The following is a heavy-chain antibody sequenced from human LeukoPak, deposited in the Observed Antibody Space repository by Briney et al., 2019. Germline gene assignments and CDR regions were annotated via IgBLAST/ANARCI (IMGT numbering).Heavy chain of an antibody. CDR2: ISYDGSNK. D-gene: IGHD3-10*01. V-gene: IGHV3-30*04. CDR1: GFSFSNSA. CDR3: ARDHYYGSGSYTAFDF. J-gene: IGHJ4*02. Sequence: GGSLSLSCAASGFSFSNSAIHWVRHAPGKGLEWVAVISYDGSNKYHTDSVKGRFNISRDNSKNTLYMQVNTLRAEDTAVYHCARDHYYGSGSYTAFDFWGQGTLVTVSS.